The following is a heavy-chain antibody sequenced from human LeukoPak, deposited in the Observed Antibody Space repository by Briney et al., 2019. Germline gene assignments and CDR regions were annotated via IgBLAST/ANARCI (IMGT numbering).Heavy chain of an antibody. D-gene: IGHD6-19*01. CDR2: INPSGGST. V-gene: IGHV1-46*01. CDR3: AREPIAVAGTGDY. J-gene: IGHJ4*02. Sequence: GASVKVACKASGYTFTSYYMHWVRQPPGQGLAWMGIINPSGGSTSYAQKFQGRVTMTSDTSTSTVYMELSSLRSEDTAVYYCAREPIAVAGTGDYWGQGTLVTVSS. CDR1: GYTFTSYY.